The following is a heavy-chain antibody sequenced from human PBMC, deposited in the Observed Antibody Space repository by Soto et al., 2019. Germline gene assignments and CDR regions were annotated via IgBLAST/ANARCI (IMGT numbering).Heavy chain of an antibody. Sequence: ASVKVSCKASGYTFTSYYMHWVRQAPGQGLEGMGIINPSGGSTSYAQKLQGRVTMTRDTSTSTVYMELSSRRSEDTAVYYCARTSRRYNSDYDFWSGYSPGFDYWGQGTLVTVSS. CDR3: ARTSRRYNSDYDFWSGYSPGFDY. CDR1: GYTFTSYY. D-gene: IGHD3-3*01. J-gene: IGHJ4*02. V-gene: IGHV1-46*04. CDR2: INPSGGST.